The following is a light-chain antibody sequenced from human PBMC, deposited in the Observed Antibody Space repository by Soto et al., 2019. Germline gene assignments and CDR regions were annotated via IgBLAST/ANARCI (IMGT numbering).Light chain of an antibody. V-gene: IGLV2-14*03. CDR3: LSYTTIGTWV. CDR2: DVS. Sequence: QSVLTQPASVSGSLGQSITISCTGTNSDIGGFNYVCWYQQHPGKAPKLMIYDVSDRPSGVSLRFSGSKSGNTASLTISGLQAEDAAHYYCLSYTTIGTWVFGGGTKVTVL. J-gene: IGLJ3*02. CDR1: NSDIGGFNY.